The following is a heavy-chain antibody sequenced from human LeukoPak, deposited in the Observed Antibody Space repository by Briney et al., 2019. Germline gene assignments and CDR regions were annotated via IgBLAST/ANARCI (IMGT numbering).Heavy chain of an antibody. Sequence: GGSLRLSCEVSGFIFSNYGMHWVRQAPGKGLEWVALIWYDGRTKFHADSVKGRFTISRDNSANTQYLQMNSLRVEDTAVYYCAREWGRIAVAGGSGYWGQGALVTVSS. CDR3: AREWGRIAVAGGSGY. J-gene: IGHJ4*02. CDR2: IWYDGRTK. V-gene: IGHV3-33*01. D-gene: IGHD6-19*01. CDR1: GFIFSNYG.